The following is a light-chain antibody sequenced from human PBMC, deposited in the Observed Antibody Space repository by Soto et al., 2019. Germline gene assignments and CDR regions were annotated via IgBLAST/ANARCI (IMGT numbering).Light chain of an antibody. CDR1: SSDVGGYNY. Sequence: QSVLTQPPSASGSPGQSVTISCTGTSSDVGGYNYVSWYQQHPGKAPKHMIYEVSKRPSGVPDRFSGSKSGNTASLTVSGLQAEDEADYYCSSYAGSNKRVFGTGTKLTVL. CDR2: EVS. V-gene: IGLV2-8*01. J-gene: IGLJ1*01. CDR3: SSYAGSNKRV.